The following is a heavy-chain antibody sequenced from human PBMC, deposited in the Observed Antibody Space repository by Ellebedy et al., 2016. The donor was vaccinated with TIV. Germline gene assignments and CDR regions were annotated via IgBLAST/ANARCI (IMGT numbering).Heavy chain of an antibody. V-gene: IGHV4-59*08. J-gene: IGHJ2*01. CDR3: ARRGRNWYFDL. CDR2: IYYSGST. Sequence: MPSETLSLTCTVSGCSISSYYWSWIRQPPGKGLEWIGYIYYSGSTNYNPSLKSRVTISVHTSKNQFSLKLGSVTAADTAVYYCARRGRNWYFDLWGRGTLVTVSS. D-gene: IGHD5-12*01. CDR1: GCSISSYY.